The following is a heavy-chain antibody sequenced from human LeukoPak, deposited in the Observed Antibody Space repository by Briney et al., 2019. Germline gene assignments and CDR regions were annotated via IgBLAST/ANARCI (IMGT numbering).Heavy chain of an antibody. D-gene: IGHD3-22*01. CDR2: IYSGGST. CDR1: GFTVSSNY. V-gene: IGHV3-66*01. Sequence: PGGSLRLSCAASGFTVSSNYMSWVRQAPGKGLEWVSVIYSGGSTYYADSVKGRFTISRDNSKNTLYLQMNSLRAEDTAVYYCARGLRVSPDYYVSSGYYSNWGQGTLVTVSS. J-gene: IGHJ4*02. CDR3: ARGLRVSPDYYVSSGYYSN.